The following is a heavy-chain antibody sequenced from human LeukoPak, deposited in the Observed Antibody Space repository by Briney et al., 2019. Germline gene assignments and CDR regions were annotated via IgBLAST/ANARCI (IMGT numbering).Heavy chain of an antibody. CDR3: ARGLRRDNWFDP. V-gene: IGHV4-31*03. CDR2: IYYSGSI. CDR1: GGSTSSGGYY. Sequence: SETLSLTCTVSGGSTSSGGYYWSWIRQHPGKGLEWIGYIYYSGSIYYNPSLKSRVTISVDTSKNQFSLKLSSVTAADTAVYYCARGLRRDNWFDPWGQGTLVTVSS. J-gene: IGHJ5*02. D-gene: IGHD3-16*01.